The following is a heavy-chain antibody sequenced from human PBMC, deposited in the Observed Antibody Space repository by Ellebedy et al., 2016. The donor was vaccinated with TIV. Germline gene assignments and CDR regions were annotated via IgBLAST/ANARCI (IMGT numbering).Heavy chain of an antibody. J-gene: IGHJ4*02. CDR1: GFTFSRNA. Sequence: PGGSLRLSCAASGFTFSRNAMTWVRQAPGKGLEWVSSISSSRRYIYYVDSVKGRFTISRDHAKNLLHLQMNSLRAEDTAVYYCARSSTIFGVADLDYWGQGTLVTVSS. V-gene: IGHV3-21*01. D-gene: IGHD3-3*01. CDR2: ISSSRRYI. CDR3: ARSSTIFGVADLDY.